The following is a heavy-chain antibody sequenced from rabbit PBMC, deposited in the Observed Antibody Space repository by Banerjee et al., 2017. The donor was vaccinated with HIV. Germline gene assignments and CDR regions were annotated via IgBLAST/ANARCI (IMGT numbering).Heavy chain of an antibody. CDR1: GLDFSSSYW. Sequence: QEQLVEYGGDLVQPEGSLTLTCKASGLDFSSSYWMSWVRQAPGKGLEWIACIHTGTGSTWYASWAKGRFTISKTSSTTVTLQMTSLTAADTATYFCAREGNYYTNLWGPGTLVTVS. V-gene: IGHV1S45*01. J-gene: IGHJ4*01. D-gene: IGHD8-1*01. CDR2: IHTGTGST. CDR3: AREGNYYTNL.